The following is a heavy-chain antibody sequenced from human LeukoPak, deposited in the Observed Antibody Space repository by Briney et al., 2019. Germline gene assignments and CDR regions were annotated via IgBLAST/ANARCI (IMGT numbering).Heavy chain of an antibody. Sequence: PSETLSLTCTVSGGSLNSTSYYWGWVRQPPGKGREWIRGIYYSGTTYNHPSLQSQATTSENTSKNHFFLKQSSVTAAATALYYSARHKQTYYFDSCGQGNLVTVSS. CDR3: ARHKQTYYFDS. J-gene: IGHJ4*02. CDR2: IYYSGTT. CDR1: GGSLNSTSYY. V-gene: IGHV4-39*01. D-gene: IGHD6-13*01.